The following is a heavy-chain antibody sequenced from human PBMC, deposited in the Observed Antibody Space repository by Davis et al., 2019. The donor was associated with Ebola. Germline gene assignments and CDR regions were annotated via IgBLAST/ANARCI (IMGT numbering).Heavy chain of an antibody. CDR1: GFTFSSYA. D-gene: IGHD3-22*01. J-gene: IGHJ4*02. Sequence: PGGSLRLSCAASGFTFSSYAMHWVRQAPGKGLEWVAVISYDGSNKYYADSVKGRFTISRDNSKNTLYLQMNSLRAEDTAVYYCARDTDYDSSGYYPYWGQGTLVTVSS. CDR2: ISYDGSNK. V-gene: IGHV3-30-3*01. CDR3: ARDTDYDSSGYYPY.